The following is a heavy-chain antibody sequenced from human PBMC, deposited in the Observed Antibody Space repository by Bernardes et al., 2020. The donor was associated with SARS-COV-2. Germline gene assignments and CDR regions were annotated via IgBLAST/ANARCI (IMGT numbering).Heavy chain of an antibody. CDR2: ISSSGSTI. D-gene: IGHD3-10*01. J-gene: IGHJ6*02. Sequence: GGSLRLSCAASGFTFSDYYMSWIRQAPGKGLEWVSYISSSGSTIYYADSVKGRFTISRDNAKNSLYLQMNSLRAEDTAVYYCARDTAMVRGENYYYYYGMDVWGQGTTVTVSS. CDR1: GFTFSDYY. CDR3: ARDTAMVRGENYYYYYGMDV. V-gene: IGHV3-11*01.